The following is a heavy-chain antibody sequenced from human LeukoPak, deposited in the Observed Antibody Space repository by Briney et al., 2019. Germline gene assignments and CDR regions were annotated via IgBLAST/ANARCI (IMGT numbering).Heavy chain of an antibody. CDR1: GGSISSSSYY. V-gene: IGHV4-39*07. D-gene: IGHD3-10*01. CDR2: IYYSGST. CDR3: ARGRGRYVLNWFDP. J-gene: IGHJ5*02. Sequence: SETLSLTCTVSGGSISSSSYYWGWIRQPPGKGLEWSGSIYYSGSTYYNPSLKSRVTISVDTSKNQFSLKLSSVTAADTAVYYCARGRGRYVLNWFDPWGQGTLVTVSS.